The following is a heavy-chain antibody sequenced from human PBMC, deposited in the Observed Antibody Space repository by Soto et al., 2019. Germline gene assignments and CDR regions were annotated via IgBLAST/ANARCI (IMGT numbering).Heavy chain of an antibody. V-gene: IGHV4-30-4*01. CDR2: IYYSGST. Sequence: SETLSLTCTVSGGSISSCDYYWSWIRQPPGKGLEWIGYIYYSGSTYYNPSLKSRVTISVDTSKNQFSLKLSSVTAADTAVYYCARGTEFVYFDYWGQGTLVTVSS. CDR1: GGSISSCDYY. CDR3: ARGTEFVYFDY. J-gene: IGHJ4*02. D-gene: IGHD2-21*01.